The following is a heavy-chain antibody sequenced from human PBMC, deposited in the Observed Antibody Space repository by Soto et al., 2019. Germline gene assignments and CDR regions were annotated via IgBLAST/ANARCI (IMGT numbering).Heavy chain of an antibody. CDR1: GFTFSTYS. CDR3: AHPRVYGGFDAYDI. Sequence: EVQMTESGGGLVQPGGSLRLSCAASGFTFSTYSMRWVRQAPGKGLEWVSAISGSGGDTYYADSVKGRFTISRDNSINRQYLQMNSLRTEHTDGYYCAHPRVYGGFDAYDIWGQVAMVTVS. CDR2: ISGSGGDT. J-gene: IGHJ3*02. V-gene: IGHV3-23*01. D-gene: IGHD4-17*01.